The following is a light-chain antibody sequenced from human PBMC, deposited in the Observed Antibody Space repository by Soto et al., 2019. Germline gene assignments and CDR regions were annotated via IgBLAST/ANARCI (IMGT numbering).Light chain of an antibody. V-gene: IGKV1-12*01. CDR1: QGISNW. CDR2: ATS. CDR3: LQHNVFPRT. Sequence: DIQMTQSPSFVSASVGDRVTITCRASQGISNWLAWYQQKPGKAPKLLIYATSNLQGGVPSRFSGSGSGTDFTLTIGSLQPEDSATYYCLQHNVFPRTFGQGTKVEIK. J-gene: IGKJ1*01.